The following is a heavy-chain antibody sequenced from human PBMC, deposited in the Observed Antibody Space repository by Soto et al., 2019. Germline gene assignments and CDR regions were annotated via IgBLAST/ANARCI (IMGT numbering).Heavy chain of an antibody. CDR3: AKDISGSGWPDY. CDR2: ISGSGGST. V-gene: IGHV3-23*01. Sequence: GGALRLSCAASGFTFSSYAMSWVRQAPGKGLEWVSAISGSGGSTYYADSVKGRFTISRDNSKNTLYLQMNSLRAEDTAVYYCAKDISGSGWPDYWGQGTLVTVSS. CDR1: GFTFSSYA. J-gene: IGHJ4*02. D-gene: IGHD6-19*01.